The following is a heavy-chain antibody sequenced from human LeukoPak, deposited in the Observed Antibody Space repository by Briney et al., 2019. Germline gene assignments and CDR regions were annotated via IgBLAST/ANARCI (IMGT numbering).Heavy chain of an antibody. CDR1: GFTFSDYA. CDR2: IANDGSSK. Sequence: PGGSLRLSCAASGFTFSDYAMHWVRQAPGKGLEYVSAIANDGSSKYYANSVKGRFTISRDNSKNTLDLQMDSLSAEDTAVYYCARDSEGFLEWLRLDYWGQGTLVTVSS. J-gene: IGHJ4*02. CDR3: ARDSEGFLEWLRLDY. V-gene: IGHV3-64*01. D-gene: IGHD3-3*01.